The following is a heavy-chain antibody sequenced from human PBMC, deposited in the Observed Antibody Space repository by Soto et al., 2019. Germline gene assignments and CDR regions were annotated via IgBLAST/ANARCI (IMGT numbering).Heavy chain of an antibody. D-gene: IGHD5-18*01. CDR3: ACIFSGGYGYGFYYYGMDV. CDR2: IYYSGST. J-gene: IGHJ6*02. V-gene: IGHV4-59*04. Sequence: LEWIGYIYYSGSTYYNPSLKSRVTISVDTSKNQFSLKLSSVTAADTAVYYCACIFSGGYGYGFYYYGMDVWGQGTTVTVSS.